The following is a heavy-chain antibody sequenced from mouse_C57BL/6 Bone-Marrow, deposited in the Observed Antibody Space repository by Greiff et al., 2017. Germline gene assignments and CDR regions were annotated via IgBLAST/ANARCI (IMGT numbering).Heavy chain of an antibody. V-gene: IGHV5-12*01. J-gene: IGHJ2*01. CDR3: ARRDFDY. CDR2: ISTGGGST. Sequence: EVMLVESGGGLVQPGGSLKLSCAASGFTFSDYYMYWVRQTPEKRLEWVAYISTGGGSTYYPDTVKGRFTISRDNAKNTLYLQMSRLKSEDTAMYYCARRDFDYWGQGTTLTVSS. CDR1: GFTFSDYY.